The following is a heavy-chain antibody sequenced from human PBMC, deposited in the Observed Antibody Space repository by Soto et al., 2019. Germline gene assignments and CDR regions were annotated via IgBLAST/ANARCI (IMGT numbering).Heavy chain of an antibody. D-gene: IGHD4-4*01. CDR3: AKDTTVTTGAGFDY. Sequence: PGGSLILSCAASGFTFSSYAMRWVRQAPGKGLEWVSAISGSGGSTYYADSVKGRFTISRDNSKNTLYLQMNSLRAEDTAVYYCAKDTTVTTGAGFDYWGQGTLVTVSS. V-gene: IGHV3-23*01. CDR1: GFTFSSYA. J-gene: IGHJ4*02. CDR2: ISGSGGST.